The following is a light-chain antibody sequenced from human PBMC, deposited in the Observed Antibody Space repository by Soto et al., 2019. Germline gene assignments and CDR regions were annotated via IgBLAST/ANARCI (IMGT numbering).Light chain of an antibody. V-gene: IGKV3-20*01. J-gene: IGKJ1*01. CDR1: QSVSSNY. CDR2: AAS. CDR3: QQYDISPRT. Sequence: EIVLTQSPGTLSLSPWERATLSCRASQSVSSNYLAWYQQTRGQAPRLLIYAASSRATGIPGRFSGSGSGTDFALTISRLEPEDFAVYYCQQYDISPRTFGQGTKVDIK.